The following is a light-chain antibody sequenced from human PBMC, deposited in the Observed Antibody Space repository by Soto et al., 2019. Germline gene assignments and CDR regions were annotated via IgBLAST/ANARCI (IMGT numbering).Light chain of an antibody. Sequence: EIVLTQSPGTLSLSPGERATLSCRASHSVSSTYLAWYQQKPGQAPRLLIYGASSRATGIPDRFSGSGSGTDFTLTISRLEPEEFAVYYCQQYGSSPPWTFGQGTKVEIK. CDR2: GAS. V-gene: IGKV3-20*01. CDR3: QQYGSSPPWT. CDR1: HSVSSTY. J-gene: IGKJ1*01.